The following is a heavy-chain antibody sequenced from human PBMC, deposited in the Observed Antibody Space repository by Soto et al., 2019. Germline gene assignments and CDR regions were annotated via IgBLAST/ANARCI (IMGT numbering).Heavy chain of an antibody. D-gene: IGHD3-10*01. J-gene: IGHJ6*03. V-gene: IGHV4-34*01. CDR3: ARGRLNYYGSGSYYQFYYYMDV. Sequence: SETLSLTCAVYGGSFSGYYWSWIRQPPGKGLEWIGEINHSGSTNYNPSLKSRVTISVDTSKNQFSLKLSSVTAADTAVYYCARGRLNYYGSGSYYQFYYYMDVWGKGTTVTVSS. CDR1: GGSFSGYY. CDR2: INHSGST.